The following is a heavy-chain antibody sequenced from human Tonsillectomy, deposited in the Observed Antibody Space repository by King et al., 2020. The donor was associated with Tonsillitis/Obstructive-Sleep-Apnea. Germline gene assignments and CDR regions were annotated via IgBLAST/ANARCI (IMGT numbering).Heavy chain of an antibody. CDR2: ISAHNGHT. CDR1: GYTFTNYG. D-gene: IGHD3-22*01. CDR3: ARDSMSHYYDSSGYYTFNY. J-gene: IGHJ4*02. V-gene: IGHV1-18*01. Sequence: VQLVESGAEVKKPGASVKVSCKASGYTFTNYGISWVRQAPGQGLEWMAWISAHNGHTNYAQKLQGRVTMTTDTSTSTAYMELRSLRSDDTAVYYCARDSMSHYYDSSGYYTFNYWDQGTLVTVSA.